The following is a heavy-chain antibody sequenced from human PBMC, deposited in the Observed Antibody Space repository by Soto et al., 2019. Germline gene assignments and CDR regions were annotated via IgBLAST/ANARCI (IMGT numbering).Heavy chain of an antibody. CDR3: ARGGSSSLDY. D-gene: IGHD6-6*01. CDR1: GYTFTGYY. CDR2: INPNSGGT. Sequence: QVQLVQSGAEVKKPGASVKVSCKASGYTFTGYYMHWVRQAPGQGPEWMGWINPNSGGTTYAQKFQGRGTVTRDTSISTAYMELSSLRSDDTAVYYCARGGSSSLDYWCQGTLVTVSS. V-gene: IGHV1-2*02. J-gene: IGHJ4*02.